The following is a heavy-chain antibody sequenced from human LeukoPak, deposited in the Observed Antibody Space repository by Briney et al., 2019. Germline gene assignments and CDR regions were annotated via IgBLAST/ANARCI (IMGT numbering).Heavy chain of an antibody. CDR3: ARPLSRSGWFDP. CDR1: GGSISSSSYY. D-gene: IGHD2-2*01. Sequence: SETLSLTCTVSGGSISSSSYYWSWIRQPPGKGLEWIGEINHSGSTNYNPSLKSRVTISVDTSKNQFSLKLSSVTAADTAVYYCARPLSRSGWFDPWGQGTLVTVSS. V-gene: IGHV4-39*07. J-gene: IGHJ5*02. CDR2: INHSGST.